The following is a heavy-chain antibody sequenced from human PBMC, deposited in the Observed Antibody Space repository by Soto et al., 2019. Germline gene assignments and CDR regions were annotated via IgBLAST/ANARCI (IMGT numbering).Heavy chain of an antibody. Sequence: SETLSLTCTVFGGSISSFYWSWIRQRTWKGLEWIGYIYYSGSTNYNPSLKSRVTMSVDTSKNQFSLKLSSVTAADTAVYYCAREERITIFGVVIRGWFEPWGQGTLVTVSS. V-gene: IGHV4-59*01. J-gene: IGHJ5*02. CDR3: AREERITIFGVVIRGWFEP. CDR2: IYYSGST. D-gene: IGHD3-3*01. CDR1: GGSISSFY.